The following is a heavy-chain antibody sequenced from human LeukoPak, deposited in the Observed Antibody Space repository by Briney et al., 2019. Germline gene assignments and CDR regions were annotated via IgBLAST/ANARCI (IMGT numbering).Heavy chain of an antibody. J-gene: IGHJ4*02. CDR1: GFTFSDYY. CDR3: ARDFGGFPLDY. CDR2: MSSSGGTI. Sequence: GGSLRLSCAASGFTFSDYYMTWIRQAPGKGLEWISYMSSSGGTIYYADSVKGRFTVSRDNAKNSLYLQMNSLRAEDTAVYYCARDFGGFPLDYWGQGTLVTVSS. V-gene: IGHV3-11*04. D-gene: IGHD4-23*01.